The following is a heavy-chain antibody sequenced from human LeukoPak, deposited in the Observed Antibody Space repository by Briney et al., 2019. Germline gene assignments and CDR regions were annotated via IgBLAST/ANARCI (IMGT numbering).Heavy chain of an antibody. D-gene: IGHD4-17*01. CDR2: IYYSGST. V-gene: IGHV4-59*01. CDR3: ARQDYGDYFGYYYYYIDD. Sequence: TSETLSLTYTVSGGSISSYYWSWIRQPPGKGLEWVGYIYYSGSTTYYASLKSRVTISVDTTKNQFSLKLSSVLAADTAGYYCARQDYGDYFGYYYYYIDDWGKGTTVTVSS. CDR1: GGSISSYY. J-gene: IGHJ6*03.